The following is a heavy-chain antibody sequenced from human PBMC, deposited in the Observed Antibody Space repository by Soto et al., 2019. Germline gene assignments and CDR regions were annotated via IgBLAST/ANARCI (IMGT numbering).Heavy chain of an antibody. V-gene: IGHV3-23*01. CDR1: GFTFSSYS. CDR2: ISVSGGST. CDR3: AKVRSSGEIPNFLHFEY. D-gene: IGHD7-27*01. Sequence: GGSLRFSCAASGFTFSSYSMSLVRQAPGKGLECVSAISVSGGSTYYADSVKGRFTISRENSKNTLYLQMNSLRAEYTAVYYCAKVRSSGEIPNFLHFEYWGQGTMVTLSS. J-gene: IGHJ4*02.